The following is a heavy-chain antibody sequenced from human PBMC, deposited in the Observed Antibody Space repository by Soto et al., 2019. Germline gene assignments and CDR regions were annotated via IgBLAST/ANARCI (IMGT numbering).Heavy chain of an antibody. CDR3: ARRYGSAIDY. D-gene: IGHD1-26*01. V-gene: IGHV1-18*01. Sequence: ASVKVSCKASGYTFTSYDINWVRQTAGQGLEWMGWMSPNTANTGYAQKLQGRVTMTTDTSTSTAYMELRSLRSDDTAVYYCARRYGSAIDYWGQGTLVTVSS. CDR1: GYTFTSYD. J-gene: IGHJ4*02. CDR2: MSPNTANT.